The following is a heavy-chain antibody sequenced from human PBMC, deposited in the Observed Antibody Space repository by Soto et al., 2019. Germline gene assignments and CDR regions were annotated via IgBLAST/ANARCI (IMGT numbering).Heavy chain of an antibody. D-gene: IGHD3-22*01. CDR1: GGTFSSYA. CDR3: ARSLRHYYDRSLSYYFDY. J-gene: IGHJ4*02. Sequence: QVQLVQSGAEVKKPGSSVKVSCKASGGTFSSYAISWVRQAPGQGLEWMGGIIPIFGTANYAQKFQGRVTITADESTSTAYMELSSLRSEDTAVYYCARSLRHYYDRSLSYYFDYWGQGTLVTVSS. V-gene: IGHV1-69*01. CDR2: IIPIFGTA.